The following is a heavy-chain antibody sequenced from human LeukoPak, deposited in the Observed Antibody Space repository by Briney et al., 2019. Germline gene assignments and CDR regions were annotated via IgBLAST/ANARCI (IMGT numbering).Heavy chain of an antibody. CDR1: GFTFSSYS. Sequence: GGSLRLSCAASGFTFSSYSMNWVRQAPGKGLEWVSYISSSSSTIYYADSVKGRFTISRDNAKNSLYLQMNSLRAEDTAVYYCARDPSSGWYLKGWFDPWGQGTLVTVSS. CDR3: ARDPSSGWYLKGWFDP. D-gene: IGHD6-19*01. V-gene: IGHV3-48*01. CDR2: ISSSSSTI. J-gene: IGHJ5*02.